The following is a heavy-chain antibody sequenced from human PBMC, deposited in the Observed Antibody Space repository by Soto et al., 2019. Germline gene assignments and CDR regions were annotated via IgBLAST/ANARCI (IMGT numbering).Heavy chain of an antibody. D-gene: IGHD3-3*01. Sequence: EVQLLESGGGLVQPGGSLRLSCAASGFTFSSYAMSWVRQAPGKGLEWVSAISGSGGSTYYADSVKGRFTISRDNSKNPLYLQMNSLRAEDTAVYYCAKDLGYDFWSGYYPGGFDYWGQGTLVTVSS. J-gene: IGHJ4*02. CDR3: AKDLGYDFWSGYYPGGFDY. CDR2: ISGSGGST. V-gene: IGHV3-23*01. CDR1: GFTFSSYA.